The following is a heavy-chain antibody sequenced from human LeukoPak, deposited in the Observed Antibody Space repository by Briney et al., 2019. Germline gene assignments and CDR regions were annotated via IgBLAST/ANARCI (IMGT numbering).Heavy chain of an antibody. Sequence: SETLSLTCAVYGGSFSGYYWSWIRQPPGKGLEWIGEINHSGSTNYNPSLKSRVTISVDTSKNQFSLKLSSVTAADTAVYYCASYCSTTSCYDMDVWGKGTTVTVSS. CDR1: GGSFSGYY. D-gene: IGHD2-2*01. CDR3: ASYCSTTSCYDMDV. J-gene: IGHJ6*03. V-gene: IGHV4-34*01. CDR2: INHSGST.